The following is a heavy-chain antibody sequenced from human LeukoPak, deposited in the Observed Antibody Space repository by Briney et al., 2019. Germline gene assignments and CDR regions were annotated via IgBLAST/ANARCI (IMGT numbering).Heavy chain of an antibody. J-gene: IGHJ4*02. CDR2: ISDSGGST. Sequence: GGSLRLSCAASGFTFSTYWMDWVRQAPGKGLEWVSAISDSGGSTYYADSVKGRFTISRDNSKNTLYLQMNSLRAEDTAVYYCANRAGWYYYWGQGTLVTVSS. CDR3: ANRAGWYYY. V-gene: IGHV3-23*01. CDR1: GFTFSTYW. D-gene: IGHD6-19*01.